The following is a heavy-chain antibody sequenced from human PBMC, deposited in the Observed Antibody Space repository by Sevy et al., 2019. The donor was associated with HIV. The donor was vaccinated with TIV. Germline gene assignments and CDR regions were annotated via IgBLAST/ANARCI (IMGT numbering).Heavy chain of an antibody. Sequence: ASVKVSCKASGGTFSSYAISWVRQAPGQGLEWMGGIIPIFGTANYAQKFQGRVTITADESTSTAYMELSSLRSEDTAVYYCARGPTMTTPGVGYYYGMDVWGQGTTVTVSS. CDR3: ARGPTMTTPGVGYYYGMDV. V-gene: IGHV1-69*13. CDR1: GGTFSSYA. J-gene: IGHJ6*02. D-gene: IGHD4-17*01. CDR2: IIPIFGTA.